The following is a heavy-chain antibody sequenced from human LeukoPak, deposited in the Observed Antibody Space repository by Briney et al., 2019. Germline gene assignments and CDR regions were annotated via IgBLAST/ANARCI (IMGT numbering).Heavy chain of an antibody. CDR2: VDYSGGDT. J-gene: IGHJ4*02. CDR3: ARNRGWCGVS. CDR1: GFTLSSYE. V-gene: IGHV3-23*01. Sequence: PGGSPRLSCTASGFTLSSYEMSWIRQAPGKGLEWVSSVDYSGGDTHYADSVMGRFTISRDNSKNTLYLQLNSLNADDTAVYYCARNRGWCGVSWGQGTLVTVSS. D-gene: IGHD6-19*01.